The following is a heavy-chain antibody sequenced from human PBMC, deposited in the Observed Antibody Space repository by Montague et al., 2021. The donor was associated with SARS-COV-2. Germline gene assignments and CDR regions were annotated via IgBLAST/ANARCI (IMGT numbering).Heavy chain of an antibody. Sequence: PALVKPTQTLTLTCTFSGFLLSTSGVGVGWIRQPPGKALEWLIVIYWDDDKHYSPSLKSRLTITKDASKNQVVLKMTNMDPVDTGTYYCVGGGTRPEIWGQGTMVIVSS. D-gene: IGHD1-14*01. CDR1: GFLLSTSGVG. CDR3: VGGGTRPEI. V-gene: IGHV2-5*04. J-gene: IGHJ3*02. CDR2: IYWDDDK.